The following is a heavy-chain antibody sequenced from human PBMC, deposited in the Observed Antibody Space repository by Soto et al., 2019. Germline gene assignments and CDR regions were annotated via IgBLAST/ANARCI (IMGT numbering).Heavy chain of an antibody. D-gene: IGHD3-10*01. CDR1: GGSISSSSYY. CDR3: ARPHMVRGVIYPVVDV. CDR2: IYYSGST. V-gene: IGHV4-39*01. Sequence: QLQLQESGPGLVKPSETLSLTCTVSGGSISSSSYYWGWIRQPPGKGLGWIGSIYYSGSTYYNPSLKSRVTISVDTSKNQFSLKLSSVTAADTAVYYCARPHMVRGVIYPVVDVWGQGTTVTVSS. J-gene: IGHJ6*02.